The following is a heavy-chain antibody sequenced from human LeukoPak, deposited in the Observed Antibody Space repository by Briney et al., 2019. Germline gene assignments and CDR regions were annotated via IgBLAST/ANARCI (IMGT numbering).Heavy chain of an antibody. J-gene: IGHJ4*02. CDR3: AREDYGDYAGGYYFDY. CDR1: GFTFNYLR. CDR2: INSDGSST. V-gene: IGHV3-74*01. D-gene: IGHD4-17*01. Sequence: GGSLRLSCAASGFTFNYLRMHWVRQAPGKGLVWVSRINSDGSSTTYADSVKGRFAISRDNAKNTLYLQMNSLRAEDTAVYYCAREDYGDYAGGYYFDYWGQGTLVTVSS.